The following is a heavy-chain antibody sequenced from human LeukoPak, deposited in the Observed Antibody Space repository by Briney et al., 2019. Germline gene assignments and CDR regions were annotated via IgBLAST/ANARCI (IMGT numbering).Heavy chain of an antibody. CDR1: GGSFSGYY. D-gene: IGHD6-19*01. CDR3: ARGVSSGWFDC. CDR2: INHSGST. Sequence: SETLSLTCAVYGGSFSGYYWSWIRQPPGKGLEWIGEINHSGSTNYNPSLKSRVTISVDTSKNQFSLKLSSVTAADTAVYYCARGVSSGWFDCWGQGTLVTVSS. J-gene: IGHJ4*02. V-gene: IGHV4-34*01.